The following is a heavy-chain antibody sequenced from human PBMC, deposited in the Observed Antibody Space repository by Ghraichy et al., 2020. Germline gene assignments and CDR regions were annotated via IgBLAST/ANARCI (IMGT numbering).Heavy chain of an antibody. CDR3: ARDVPLGSVMAPFDY. D-gene: IGHD3-16*01. CDR2: ISSISTYI. J-gene: IGHJ4*02. CDR1: GFTFNTYT. V-gene: IGHV3-21*01. Sequence: GGSLRLSCAASGFTFNTYTMNWVRQAPGKGLEWVSSISSISTYIHYADSVKGRFTISRDNAKNSLYLQVNSLRAEDTAVYFCARDVPLGSVMAPFDYWGQGTLVTVSS.